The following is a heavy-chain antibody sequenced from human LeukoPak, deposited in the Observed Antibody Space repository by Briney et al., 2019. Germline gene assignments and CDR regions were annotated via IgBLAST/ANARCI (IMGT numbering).Heavy chain of an antibody. D-gene: IGHD3-22*01. V-gene: IGHV3-21*01. J-gene: IGHJ3*02. CDR1: GFTFSSYW. CDR2: ISSSSSYI. CDR3: ASRYDSSGYSTHDAFDI. Sequence: PGGSLRLSCAASGFTFSSYWMHWVRQAPGKGLEWVSSISSSSSYIYYADSVKGRFTISRDNAKNSLYLQMNSLRAEDTAVYYCASRYDSSGYSTHDAFDIWGQGTMVSVSS.